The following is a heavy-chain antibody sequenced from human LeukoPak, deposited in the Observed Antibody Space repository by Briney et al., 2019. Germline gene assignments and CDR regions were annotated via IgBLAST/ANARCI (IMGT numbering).Heavy chain of an antibody. CDR2: ISSSGSTI. CDR3: ARFKV. Sequence: GGSLRLSCAAAFSLQSYGMAWVRQAPGKGLEWVSYISSSGSTIYYADSVKGRFTISRDNAKNSLYLQMNSLRAEDTAVYYCARFKVWGQGTLVTVSS. V-gene: IGHV3-48*03. CDR1: FSLQSYG. J-gene: IGHJ4*02.